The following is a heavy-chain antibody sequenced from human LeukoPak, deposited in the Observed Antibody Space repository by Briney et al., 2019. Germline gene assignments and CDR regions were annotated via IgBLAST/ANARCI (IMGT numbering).Heavy chain of an antibody. CDR3: AREDFDY. CDR2: IKQDGSEK. CDR1: GCTFSRYW. J-gene: IGHJ4*02. V-gene: IGHV3-7*04. Sequence: GGSLRLSCAASGCTFSRYWMSWVRQAPGKGLEWVANIKQDGSEKYYVDSVKGRFTISRDNAKNSLYLQMNSLRAEDTAVYYCAREDFDYWGQGTLVTVSS.